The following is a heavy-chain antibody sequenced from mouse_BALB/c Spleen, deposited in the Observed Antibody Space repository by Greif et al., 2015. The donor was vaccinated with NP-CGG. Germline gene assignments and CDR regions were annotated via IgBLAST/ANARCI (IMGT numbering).Heavy chain of an antibody. CDR3: ARFEIYYDYDEVYYYAMDY. J-gene: IGHJ4*01. V-gene: IGHV1-9*01. D-gene: IGHD2-4*01. Sequence: LQESGAELMKPGASVKISCKATGYTFSSYWIEWVKQRPGHGLEWIGEILPGSGSTNYNEKFKGKATFTADTSSNTAYMQLSSLTSEDSAVYYCARFEIYYDYDEVYYYAMDYWGQGTSVTVSS. CDR2: ILPGSGST. CDR1: GYTFSSYW.